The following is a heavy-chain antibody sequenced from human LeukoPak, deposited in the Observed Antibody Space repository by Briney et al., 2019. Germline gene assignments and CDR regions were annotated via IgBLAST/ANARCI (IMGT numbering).Heavy chain of an antibody. J-gene: IGHJ4*02. V-gene: IGHV1-3*03. CDR2: INAGNGNT. Sequence: ASVKVSCKASGYTFTTYALHWVRQAPGQRLEWMGWINAGNGNTKYSQEFQGRVTITRDTSASTAYMELSSLRSDDMAVYYCAKVGWGSTSLDYWGQGTLVIVSS. D-gene: IGHD2-2*01. CDR3: AKVGWGSTSLDY. CDR1: GYTFTTYA.